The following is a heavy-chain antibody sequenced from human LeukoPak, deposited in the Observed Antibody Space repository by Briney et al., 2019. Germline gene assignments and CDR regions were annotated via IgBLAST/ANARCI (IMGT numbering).Heavy chain of an antibody. J-gene: IGHJ5*02. CDR1: GGSISSSTYY. V-gene: IGHV4-39*01. D-gene: IGHD6-13*01. Sequence: SSETLSLTCSVSGGSISSSTYYWGWIRQPPGKGLEWIGNIYNSGSTYYNPSLKSRVTISVDTPKNQFSLKLSSVTAADTAVYYCARQAYSSNLGWFDPWGQGTLVTVSS. CDR3: ARQAYSSNLGWFDP. CDR2: IYNSGST.